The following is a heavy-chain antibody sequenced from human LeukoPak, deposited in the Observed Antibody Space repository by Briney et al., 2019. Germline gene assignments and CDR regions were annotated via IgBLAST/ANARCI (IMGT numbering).Heavy chain of an antibody. CDR2: IFSHDEK. V-gene: IGHV2-26*01. CDR1: GFSLSNARMG. Sequence: KMSGPTLVNPTETLTLTCTVSGFSLSNARMGVSWIRQPPGKALEWLAHIFSHDEKSYSTSLKSRLTISKDTSKSQVVLTMTNMDPVDTATYYCARIFEPYCSSTSCYGDYYYYYMDVWGKGTTVTVSS. CDR3: ARIFEPYCSSTSCYGDYYYYYMDV. J-gene: IGHJ6*03. D-gene: IGHD2-2*01.